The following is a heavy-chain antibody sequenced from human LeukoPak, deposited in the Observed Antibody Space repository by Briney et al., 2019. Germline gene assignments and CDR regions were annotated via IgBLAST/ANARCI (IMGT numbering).Heavy chain of an antibody. CDR1: GFTFSSYA. V-gene: IGHV3-30-3*02. D-gene: IGHD4-23*01. CDR2: VSSDETTK. J-gene: IGHJ4*02. CDR3: VKKGGNNGRYDYFDY. Sequence: GGSLRLSCAASGFTFSSYAMSWVRQAPGKRLEWLAVVSSDETTKFYADSVKGQFTISRDNSKNTVYLQMDSLRTEDTAVYYCVKKGGNNGRYDYFDYWGQGTLVTVSS.